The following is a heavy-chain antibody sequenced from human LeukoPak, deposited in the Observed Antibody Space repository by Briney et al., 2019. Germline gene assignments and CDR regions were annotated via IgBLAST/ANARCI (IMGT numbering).Heavy chain of an antibody. V-gene: IGHV3-23*01. CDR2: ISGSGGST. J-gene: IGHJ4*02. Sequence: GGYLRLSSAASGFTCCSYARGWVPPAQGKGLEWVSAISGSGGSTYYADSVKGRFTNSRDNPKNTLYLQMNSLRAEDTAVYYCAKVGPYTYYYDSSGYYPFDYWGQGTLVTVSS. CDR3: AKVGPYTYYYDSSGYYPFDY. D-gene: IGHD3-22*01. CDR1: GFTCCSYA.